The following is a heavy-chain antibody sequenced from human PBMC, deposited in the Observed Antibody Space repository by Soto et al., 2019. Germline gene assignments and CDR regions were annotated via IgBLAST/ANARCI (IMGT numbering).Heavy chain of an antibody. J-gene: IGHJ5*02. CDR3: AKDSGYAET. V-gene: IGHV1-3*01. Sequence: QVQLVQSGAEVKRPGASVKVSCKASGYTFTNIHWVRQAPGQRLEWMGWVKAGTGATRYSQKFQGRVTITRDTSANTAYLERNSLRSEDTAVYYCAKDSGYAETWGQGTLVTLSS. CDR1: GYTFTN. D-gene: IGHD5-12*01. CDR2: VKAGTGAT.